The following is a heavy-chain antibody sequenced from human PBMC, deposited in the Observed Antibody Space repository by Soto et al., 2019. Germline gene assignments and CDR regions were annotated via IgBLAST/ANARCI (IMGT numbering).Heavy chain of an antibody. J-gene: IGHJ4*02. Sequence: SVTLPLPCTPSAYSLNSEDHWGWIRQPPGKGLEWIASIYHRVSTFYNPSLRSRVTIPIDTSKNHFSRRLTAVTAADTAMYYCARKASCASGMINLFDSLGPGALVAVSS. D-gene: IGHD3-10*01. CDR1: AYSLNSEDH. CDR2: IYHRVST. CDR3: ARKASCASGMINLFDS. V-gene: IGHV4-38-2*02.